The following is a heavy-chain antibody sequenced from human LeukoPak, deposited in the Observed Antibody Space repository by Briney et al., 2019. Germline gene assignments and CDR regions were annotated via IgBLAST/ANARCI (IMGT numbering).Heavy chain of an antibody. CDR3: AKRGVVIRVILVGFHKEAYYFDS. D-gene: IGHD3-22*01. V-gene: IGHV3-23*01. CDR1: GITLSNYG. CDR2: MSDSGGRT. Sequence: GGSLRLSCAVSGITLSNYGMSWVRQAPGKGLEWVSGMSDSGGRTNYADSVKGRFTISRDNPKNTLYLQMDSLRAEDTAVYFCAKRGVVIRVILVGFHKEAYYFDSWGQGALVTVSS. J-gene: IGHJ4*02.